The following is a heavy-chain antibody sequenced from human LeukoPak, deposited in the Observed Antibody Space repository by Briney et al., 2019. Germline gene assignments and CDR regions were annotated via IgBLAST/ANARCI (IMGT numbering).Heavy chain of an antibody. D-gene: IGHD5-12*01. CDR1: GSTFSRYE. V-gene: IGHV3-48*03. CDR2: ISSSGRII. Sequence: PGGSLRLSCVASGSTFSRYEMNWVRQAPGKGLEWVSYISSSGRIIYYGDSVKGRFTISRDNAKNSLFLQMNSLRAEDTAVYYCARAYVDLETTTLNYYMDVWGKGTTVTVSS. CDR3: ARAYVDLETTTLNYYMDV. J-gene: IGHJ6*03.